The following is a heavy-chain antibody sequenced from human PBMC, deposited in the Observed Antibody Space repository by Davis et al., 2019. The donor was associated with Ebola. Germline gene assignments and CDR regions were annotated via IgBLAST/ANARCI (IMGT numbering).Heavy chain of an antibody. CDR3: ARGGRSFDY. Sequence: PGGSLRLSCTASGFTFSSHAMTWVRQAPGKGLEWVSGISGSGGDTYYAESVKGRFVISRDNSKNTQSLQMNSLRADDTAVYYCARGGRSFDYWGQGTLVTVSS. CDR2: ISGSGGDT. D-gene: IGHD1-26*01. CDR1: GFTFSSHA. V-gene: IGHV3-23*01. J-gene: IGHJ4*02.